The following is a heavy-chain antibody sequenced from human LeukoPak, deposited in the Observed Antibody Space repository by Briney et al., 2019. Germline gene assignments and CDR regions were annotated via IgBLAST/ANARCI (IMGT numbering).Heavy chain of an antibody. V-gene: IGHV1-2*02. CDR1: GYTFTGYY. D-gene: IGHD2-2*01. Sequence: GASVKVSCKASGYTFTGYYMHWVRQAPGQGLEWMGWINPNSGGTNYAQKFQGRVTMTRDTSLSTNYMELSRLRSDDTAVYYCAREGRYQLLRGLGWFDPWGQGTLVTVSS. CDR3: AREGRYQLLRGLGWFDP. J-gene: IGHJ5*02. CDR2: INPNSGGT.